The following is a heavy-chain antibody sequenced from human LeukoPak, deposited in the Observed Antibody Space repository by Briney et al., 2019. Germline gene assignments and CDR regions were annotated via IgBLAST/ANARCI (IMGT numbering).Heavy chain of an antibody. J-gene: IGHJ6*02. CDR3: ARVYSNYDPAAMDV. Sequence: GGSLRLSCAASGFTFSSYAMHWVRQAPGKGLEWVAVISYDGSNKYYADSVKGRFTISRDNSKNTLYLQMNSLRAEDTAMYYCARVYSNYDPAAMDVWGQGTTVTVSS. V-gene: IGHV3-30-3*01. CDR2: ISYDGSNK. CDR1: GFTFSSYA. D-gene: IGHD4-11*01.